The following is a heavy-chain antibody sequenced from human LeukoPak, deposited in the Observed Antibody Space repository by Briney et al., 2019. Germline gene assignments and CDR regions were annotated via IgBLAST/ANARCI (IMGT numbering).Heavy chain of an antibody. CDR3: ARRPSRSRPIDY. CDR2: IYHSGST. D-gene: IGHD2-2*01. CDR1: GGSISSGSYS. V-gene: IGHV4-30-2*01. Sequence: SETLSLTCAVSGGSISSGSYSWRWIRQPPGKGLEWIGYIYHSGSTYYNPSLKSRVTISLDRSKNQFSLKLSSVPAADTAVYYCARRPSRSRPIDYWGQGTLVTVSS. J-gene: IGHJ4*02.